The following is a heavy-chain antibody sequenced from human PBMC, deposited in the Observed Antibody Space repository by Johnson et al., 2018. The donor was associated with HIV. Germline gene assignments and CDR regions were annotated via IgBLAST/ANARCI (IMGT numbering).Heavy chain of an antibody. CDR2: ISWNSGSI. CDR1: GFSFSEYS. D-gene: IGHD6-25*01. V-gene: IGHV3-9*01. J-gene: IGHJ3*01. CDR3: AKALSIAATPYAFDV. Sequence: VQLVESGGGLVKPGGSLRLSCEASGFSFSEYSVNWVRQAPGKGLEWVSGISWNSGSIGYADSVKGRFTISRDNAKNSLYLQMNSLRAEDTALYYCAKALSIAATPYAFDVWGQGTMVTVSS.